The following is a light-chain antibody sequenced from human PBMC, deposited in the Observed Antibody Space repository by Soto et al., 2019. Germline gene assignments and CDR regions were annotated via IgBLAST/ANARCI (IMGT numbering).Light chain of an antibody. CDR1: LNVNSY. J-gene: IGKJ1*01. Sequence: EIVLAQSPGTLSLSPGARATLSCMASLNVNSYLAWYQQKPGQAPRLLIYDASNRAAGIPARFSGSGSGTEFTLTISSLQPDDFATYYCQQYNSYSWTFGQGTKVDIK. CDR3: QQYNSYSWT. V-gene: IGKV3-11*01. CDR2: DAS.